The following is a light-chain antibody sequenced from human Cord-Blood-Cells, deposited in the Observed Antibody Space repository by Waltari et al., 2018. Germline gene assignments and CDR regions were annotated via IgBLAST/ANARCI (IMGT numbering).Light chain of an antibody. CDR1: SSDVGSYNL. Sequence: QSALTQPASVSGSPGQSITISCTGTSSDVGSYNLVSWYQQHPGKAPKLIIYEGSMRPSGVSNRFSGSKSGNTASLTISGLQAEDEADYYCCSYAGSSTLVVFGGGTKLTVL. CDR3: CSYAGSSTLVV. CDR2: EGS. J-gene: IGLJ3*02. V-gene: IGLV2-23*01.